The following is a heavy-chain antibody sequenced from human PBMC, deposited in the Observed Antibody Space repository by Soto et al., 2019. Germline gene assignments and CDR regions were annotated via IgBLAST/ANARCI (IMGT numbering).Heavy chain of an antibody. V-gene: IGHV3-21*01. J-gene: IGHJ4*02. CDR3: ARARDYYDSSGYHLDY. CDR2: ISSSSSYI. D-gene: IGHD3-22*01. CDR1: GFTFSSYS. Sequence: GGSLRLSCAASGFTFSSYSMNWVRQAPGKGLEWVSSISSSSSYIYYADSVKGRFTISRDNAKNSLYPQMNSLRAEDTAVYYCARARDYYDSSGYHLDYWGQGTLVTVSS.